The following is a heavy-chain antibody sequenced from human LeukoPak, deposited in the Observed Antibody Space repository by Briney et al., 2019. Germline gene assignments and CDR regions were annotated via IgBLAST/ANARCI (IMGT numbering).Heavy chain of an antibody. CDR2: ISAYNGNT. CDR3: ARVSFSFWSGYYTGSYYFDY. D-gene: IGHD3-3*01. CDR1: GYTFTGYY. J-gene: IGHJ4*02. V-gene: IGHV1-18*04. Sequence: ASVKVSCKASGYTFTGYYMHWVRQAPGQGLEWMGWISAYNGNTNYAQKLQGRVTMTTDTSTSTAYMELRSLRSDDTAVYYCARVSFSFWSGYYTGSYYFDYWGQGTLVTVSS.